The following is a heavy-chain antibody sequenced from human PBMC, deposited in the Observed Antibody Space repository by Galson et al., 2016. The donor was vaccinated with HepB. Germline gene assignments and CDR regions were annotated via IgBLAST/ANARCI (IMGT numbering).Heavy chain of an antibody. CDR2: IGGSGGST. Sequence: SLRLSCAASGFTFSSYVISWVRQAPGKGLEWVSGIGGSGGSTCYADSVKGRFTISRDNSKNTLYLQMNSLRAEDTAVYYCAKSLIVGPTMNWYFDLWGRGTLVTVSS. D-gene: IGHD1-26*01. V-gene: IGHV3-23*01. CDR1: GFTFSSYV. J-gene: IGHJ2*01. CDR3: AKSLIVGPTMNWYFDL.